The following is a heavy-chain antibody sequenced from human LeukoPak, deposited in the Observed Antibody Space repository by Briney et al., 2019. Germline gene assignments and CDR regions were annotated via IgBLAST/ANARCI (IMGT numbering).Heavy chain of an antibody. V-gene: IGHV1-2*02. CDR2: ISPSSGGT. CDR1: GYTFTDYY. J-gene: IGHJ4*02. Sequence: ASVKVSCKASGYTFTDYYMHWVRQAPGQGLEWTGWISPSSGGTNYAQKFQGRVTMTRDTSTGTAYMELSRLRSDDTAMYYCARDVLTTFGYFSAADDFWGQGTLVTVSS. D-gene: IGHD3-10*02. CDR3: ARDVLTTFGYFSAADDF.